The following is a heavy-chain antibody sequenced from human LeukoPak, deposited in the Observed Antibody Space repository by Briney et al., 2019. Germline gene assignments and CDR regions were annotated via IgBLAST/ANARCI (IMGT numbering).Heavy chain of an antibody. CDR2: ISGSGGST. D-gene: IGHD3-10*01. J-gene: IGHJ4*02. V-gene: IGHV3-23*01. Sequence: GGSLRLSCAASGFTFSSYAMSWVRQAPGKGLEWVSAISGSGGSTYYADSVKGRFTISRGDSQDTLFLQMHSLRVEDTAVYYCAKGSGYGQYYFDSWGQGILVTVSS. CDR3: AKGSGYGQYYFDS. CDR1: GFTFSSYA.